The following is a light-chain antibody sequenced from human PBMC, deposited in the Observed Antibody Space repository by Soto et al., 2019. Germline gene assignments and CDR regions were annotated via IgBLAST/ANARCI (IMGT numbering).Light chain of an antibody. Sequence: DIQMTQSPPSLSASVGDRVTITCRASQGIGNSLAWYQQKPGTVPKLLIYSASTLQSGVPSRFSGSGSGTDFTLTISSLQPEDVAAYYCQKYTTVPVTFGQGTRLEIK. V-gene: IGKV1-27*01. J-gene: IGKJ5*01. CDR3: QKYTTVPVT. CDR1: QGIGNS. CDR2: SAS.